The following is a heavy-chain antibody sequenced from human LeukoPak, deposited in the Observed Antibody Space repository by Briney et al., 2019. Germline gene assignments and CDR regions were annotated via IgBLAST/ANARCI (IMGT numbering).Heavy chain of an antibody. CDR2: IHTSGDT. CDR3: IVFGDSNH. CDR1: GFTVSSNY. J-gene: IGHJ5*02. V-gene: IGHV3-53*01. D-gene: IGHD4-17*01. Sequence: GSLRLSCAASGFTVSSNYMSWVRQAPGKGLEWVSAIHTSGDTCYADSVKGRFTISRDTSKNTLYLQINSLRVEDTAVYYCIVFGDSNHWGQGTLVTVSS.